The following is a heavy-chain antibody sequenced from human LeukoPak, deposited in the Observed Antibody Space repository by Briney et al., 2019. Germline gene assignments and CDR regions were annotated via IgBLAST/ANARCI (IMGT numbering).Heavy chain of an antibody. J-gene: IGHJ3*02. CDR3: ARRGDYDSSALYAFDI. V-gene: IGHV3-21*01. Sequence: GGSLRLSCAASGFTFSTYSMNWVRQAPGKGLEWVSSISSSSSYIYYADSVKGRFTLSRDNAKNSLYLQMNSLRAEDTAVYYCARRGDYDSSALYAFDIWGQGTMVTVSS. D-gene: IGHD3-22*01. CDR1: GFTFSTYS. CDR2: ISSSSSYI.